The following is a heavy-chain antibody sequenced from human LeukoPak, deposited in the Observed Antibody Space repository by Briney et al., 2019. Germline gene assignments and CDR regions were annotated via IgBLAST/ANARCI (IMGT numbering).Heavy chain of an antibody. V-gene: IGHV2-5*01. Sequence: SGPTLVNPTQTLTLTCTFSGFSLSTSGVVVGWIRQPPGKALEWLALIYWNDDKRYSPSLKSRLTITKDTSKNQVVLTMTSMDPVDTATYYCAHVSYEYYDFWSGPFDPWGQGTLVTVSS. D-gene: IGHD3-3*01. CDR2: IYWNDDK. J-gene: IGHJ5*02. CDR3: AHVSYEYYDFWSGPFDP. CDR1: GFSLSTSGVV.